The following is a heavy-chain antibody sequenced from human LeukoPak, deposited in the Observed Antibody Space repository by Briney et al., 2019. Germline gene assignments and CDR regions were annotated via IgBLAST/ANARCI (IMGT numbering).Heavy chain of an antibody. Sequence: GGSLRLSCAASGFAFSNNGMHWVRQAPGKGLEWVAVISSDGNIKYYGDSVRGRFTISRDNSKNTLYLQMNSLRPEDTAVYYCARLEYSSSSQDYYYYYYMDVWGKGTTVTVSS. CDR3: ARLEYSSSSQDYYYYYYMDV. CDR1: GFAFSNNG. J-gene: IGHJ6*03. V-gene: IGHV3-30*03. D-gene: IGHD6-6*01. CDR2: ISSDGNIK.